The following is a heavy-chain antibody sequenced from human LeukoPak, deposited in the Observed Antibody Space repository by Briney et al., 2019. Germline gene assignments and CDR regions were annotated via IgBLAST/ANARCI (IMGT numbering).Heavy chain of an antibody. D-gene: IGHD5-18*01. CDR1: GGSFSGYY. CDR2: INHSGST. J-gene: IGHJ4*02. CDR3: ASPLGYSYGLGY. Sequence: SETLSLTCAVYGGSFSGYYWSWIRQPPGKGLEWIGEINHSGSTNYNPSLKSRVTISVDTSKNQFSLKLSSVTAADTAVYYCASPLGYSYGLGYWGQGTLFTVSS. V-gene: IGHV4-34*01.